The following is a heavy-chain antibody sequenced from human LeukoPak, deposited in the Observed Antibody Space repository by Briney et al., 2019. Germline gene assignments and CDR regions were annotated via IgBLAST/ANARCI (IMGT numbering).Heavy chain of an antibody. Sequence: SETLSLTCTVSGGSISSSSYYWGWIRQPPGKGLEWIGSIYYSGSTYYNPSLKSRVTISVDTSKNQFSLKLSSVTAADTAVYYCARAEGVRGVITAFFDYYYYMDVWGKGTTVTISS. CDR3: ARAEGVRGVITAFFDYYYYMDV. V-gene: IGHV4-39*07. J-gene: IGHJ6*03. CDR1: GGSISSSSYY. D-gene: IGHD3-10*01. CDR2: IYYSGST.